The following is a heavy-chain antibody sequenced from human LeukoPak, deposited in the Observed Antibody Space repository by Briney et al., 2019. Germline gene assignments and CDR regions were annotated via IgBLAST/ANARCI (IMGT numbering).Heavy chain of an antibody. CDR2: IYHSGST. D-gene: IGHD3-22*01. J-gene: IGHJ4*02. Sequence: SETLSLTCTVSGGSISTYYWNWIRQPPGKGLEWIGYIYHSGSTNYNPSLQSRVTISVDTSKNQFSLNLNSVTAADTAVYYCARATYSFDSSGYTLGYWGQGTLVTVSS. V-gene: IGHV4-59*01. CDR3: ARATYSFDSSGYTLGY. CDR1: GGSISTYY.